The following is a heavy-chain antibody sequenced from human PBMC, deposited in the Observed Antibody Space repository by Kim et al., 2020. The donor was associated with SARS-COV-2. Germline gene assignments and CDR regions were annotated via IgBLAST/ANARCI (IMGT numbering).Heavy chain of an antibody. Sequence: SETLSLTCAVYGGSFSGYYWSWIRQPPGKGLEWIGEINHSGSTNYNPSLKSRVTISVDTSKNQFYLKLSSVTAADTAVYYCASSVRRSSWYGRLNWFDASGQGTLVTVSS. CDR3: ASSVRRSSWYGRLNWFDA. CDR1: GGSFSGYY. D-gene: IGHD6-13*01. V-gene: IGHV4-34*01. CDR2: INHSGST. J-gene: IGHJ5*02.